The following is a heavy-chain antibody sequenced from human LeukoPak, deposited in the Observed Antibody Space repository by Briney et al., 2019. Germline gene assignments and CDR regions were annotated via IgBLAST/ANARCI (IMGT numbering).Heavy chain of an antibody. D-gene: IGHD3-22*01. J-gene: IGHJ6*02. Sequence: GGSLRLSCAASGFTFSNCSVNWVRQAPGKGLEWISYISGSGDSMYYADSVKGRFTVSRDNAKNSLFLQMNRLRAEDTAVYYCARDQVVVGTTFYFYNGLDVWGQGTTVTVSS. CDR2: ISGSGDSM. CDR1: GFTFSNCS. V-gene: IGHV3-48*04. CDR3: ARDQVVVGTTFYFYNGLDV.